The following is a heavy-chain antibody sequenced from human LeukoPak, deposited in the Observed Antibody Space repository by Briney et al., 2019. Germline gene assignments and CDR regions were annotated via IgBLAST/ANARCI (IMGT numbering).Heavy chain of an antibody. CDR2: ISGSGGST. CDR1: GFTFSSYA. J-gene: IGHJ4*02. CDR3: AKIKRYYYGSGSYSQFYY. Sequence: GGSLRLSCAASGFTFSSYAMSWVRQAPGKGLEWVSAISGSGGSTYYADSVKGRFTISRDNSKNTLYLQMNGLRAEDTAVYYCAKIKRYYYGSGSYSQFYYWGQGTLVTVSS. D-gene: IGHD3-10*01. V-gene: IGHV3-23*01.